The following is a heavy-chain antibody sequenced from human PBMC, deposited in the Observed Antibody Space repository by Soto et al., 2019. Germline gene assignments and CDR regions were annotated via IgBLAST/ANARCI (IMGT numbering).Heavy chain of an antibody. Sequence: GCLRLSCQASGFTLSSYSMNWVRRSPGNGLDWISVISGSGGATYFADSVKGRFVISRDSSKNTLYLQMNSLRAEDTDIYYCAKATLRVVHPLVFDYWGQGSLVTVSS. CDR1: GFTLSSYS. D-gene: IGHD3-3*01. V-gene: IGHV3-23*01. CDR3: AKATLRVVHPLVFDY. CDR2: ISGSGGAT. J-gene: IGHJ4*02.